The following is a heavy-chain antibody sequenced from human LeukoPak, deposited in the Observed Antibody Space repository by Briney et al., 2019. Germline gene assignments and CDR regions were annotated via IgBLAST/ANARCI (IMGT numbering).Heavy chain of an antibody. CDR1: GFTFSSYW. J-gene: IGHJ4*02. V-gene: IGHV3-74*01. D-gene: IGHD1-26*01. Sequence: GSLRLSCAASGFTFSSYWMHWVRQAPGKGLVWVSRINSDGSSTSYADSVKGRFTISRDDSRNTLYLQMNGLRGDDTAVYYCAKDVGKWESLHFFDYWGQGTLVTVSS. CDR3: AKDVGKWESLHFFDY. CDR2: INSDGSST.